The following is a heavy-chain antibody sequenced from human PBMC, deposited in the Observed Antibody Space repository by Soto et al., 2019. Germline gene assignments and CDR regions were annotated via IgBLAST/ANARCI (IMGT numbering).Heavy chain of an antibody. V-gene: IGHV3-23*01. Sequence: PGGSLRLSCAASGFTLCSYAMGWVRQATGKGLEWVSAISGSGGSTYYADSVKGRFTISRDNSKNTLYLQMNSLRAEDTAVYYCAKDSKSPHYYGSLWAFDIWGQGTMVTVSS. CDR1: GFTLCSYA. D-gene: IGHD3-10*01. CDR2: ISGSGGST. J-gene: IGHJ3*02. CDR3: AKDSKSPHYYGSLWAFDI.